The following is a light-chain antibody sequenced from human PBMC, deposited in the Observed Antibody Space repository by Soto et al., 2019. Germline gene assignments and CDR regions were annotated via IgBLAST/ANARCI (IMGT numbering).Light chain of an antibody. CDR2: DGS. CDR1: QSLSNNF. V-gene: IGKV3D-20*01. J-gene: IGKJ4*01. CDR3: HQFGASPT. Sequence: EIVLTQSPATLSLSPGEGVALSCGASQSLSNNFLAWYQQKPCLAPRLLIFDGSTRATGIPDRFSGSGSGTDFTLTISRLEPEDFAVYYCHQFGASPTFGGGTKVEFK.